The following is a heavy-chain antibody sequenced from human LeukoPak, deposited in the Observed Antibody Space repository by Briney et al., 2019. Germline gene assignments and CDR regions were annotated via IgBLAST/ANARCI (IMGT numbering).Heavy chain of an antibody. V-gene: IGHV3-74*01. CDR1: GFTFSSHF. D-gene: IGHD2/OR15-2a*01. J-gene: IGHJ4*02. CDR2: INGDGNTM. CDR3: ARDLSGAIDY. Sequence: PGGSLRLSCAASGFTFSSHFMHWVRQGPGKGLVWVSHINGDGNTMRYADSVKGRFTISRDNAKNTLYLQMNSLRAEDTAVYFCARDLSGAIDYWGQGTQVTVSS.